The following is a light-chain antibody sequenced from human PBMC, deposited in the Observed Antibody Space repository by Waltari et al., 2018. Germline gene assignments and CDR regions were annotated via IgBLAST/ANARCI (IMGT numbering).Light chain of an antibody. CDR1: QDISIY. V-gene: IGKV1-33*01. J-gene: IGKJ1*01. CDR3: QQYKDLPRT. Sequence: DIQMTQSPSSMSASVGDRVSITCQASQDISIYLSWYQQKQGKAPKVLIYDASNLETGVPSRFTGSRSWTDFTFTISSLQPEDIATYYCQQYKDLPRTFGQGTKVEI. CDR2: DAS.